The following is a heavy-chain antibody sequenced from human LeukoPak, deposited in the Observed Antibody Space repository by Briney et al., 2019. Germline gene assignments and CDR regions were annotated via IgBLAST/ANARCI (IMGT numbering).Heavy chain of an antibody. CDR1: AFTFSSYG. Sequence: GGTLRLSCAASAFTFSSYGMNWVRQAPGNGLEGVSYINSSSNTMYYADYVKGRFTISRDNAKNSLFLQMNSLRDEDTSVYYCARAVTVVTRGGLVFDYWGQGTLVTVSS. V-gene: IGHV3-48*02. CDR3: ARAVTVVTRGGLVFDY. D-gene: IGHD2-21*02. J-gene: IGHJ4*02. CDR2: INSSSNTM.